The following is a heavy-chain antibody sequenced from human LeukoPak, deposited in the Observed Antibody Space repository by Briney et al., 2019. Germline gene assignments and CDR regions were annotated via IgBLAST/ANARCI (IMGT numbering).Heavy chain of an antibody. CDR3: ARGYSSGYWGAFDI. J-gene: IGHJ3*02. D-gene: IGHD3-22*01. CDR1: GFTFSTFA. V-gene: IGHV4-59*01. CDR2: IYYSGST. Sequence: GSLSLSCAASGFTFSTFAMSWIRQPPGKGLEWIGYIYYSGSTNYNPSLKSRVTISVDTSKNQFSLKLSSVTAADTAVYYCARGYSSGYWGAFDIWGQGTMVTVSS.